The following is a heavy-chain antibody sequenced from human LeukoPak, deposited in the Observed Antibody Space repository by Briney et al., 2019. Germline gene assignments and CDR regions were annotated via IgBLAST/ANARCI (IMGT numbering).Heavy chain of an antibody. CDR1: GYTFTSYD. Sequence: ASVKVSCKASGYTFTSYDINWVRQATGQGLEWMGWMNPNSGNTGYAQKFQGRVTMTRNTSISTAYTELSSLRSEDTAVYYCARGSSDFWSGYWDYFDYWGQGTLVTVSS. J-gene: IGHJ4*02. CDR2: MNPNSGNT. CDR3: ARGSSDFWSGYWDYFDY. V-gene: IGHV1-8*01. D-gene: IGHD3-3*01.